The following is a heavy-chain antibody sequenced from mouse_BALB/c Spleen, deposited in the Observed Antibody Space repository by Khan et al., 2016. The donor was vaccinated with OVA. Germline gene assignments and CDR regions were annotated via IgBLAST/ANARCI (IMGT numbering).Heavy chain of an antibody. CDR2: INPSNGDT. J-gene: IGHJ3*01. V-gene: IGHV1S81*02. Sequence: QVQLQQPGAELVKPGASVTISCKASGYTFTSFYMYWVKQRPGQGLEWIGGINPSNGDTHFYEKFKSKATLTVDKSSTTAYMQFSSLTSEDSAVYSCARSEDGNPCAYWGQGTWVTVSA. D-gene: IGHD2-3*01. CDR1: GYTFTSFY. CDR3: ARSEDGNPCAY.